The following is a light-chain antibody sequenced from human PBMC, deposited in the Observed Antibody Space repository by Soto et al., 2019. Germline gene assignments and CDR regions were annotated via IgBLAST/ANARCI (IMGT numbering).Light chain of an antibody. Sequence: EIVMTQSPATLSVSPGERATLSCRASQSVSSNLAWYQQKPGQAPSLLIYGASTRATGIPARFSGSGSGTEFTLTISSLQSEDFEVYYCQKYNNWPQTFGQGTKVAIK. V-gene: IGKV3-15*01. CDR2: GAS. J-gene: IGKJ1*01. CDR3: QKYNNWPQT. CDR1: QSVSSN.